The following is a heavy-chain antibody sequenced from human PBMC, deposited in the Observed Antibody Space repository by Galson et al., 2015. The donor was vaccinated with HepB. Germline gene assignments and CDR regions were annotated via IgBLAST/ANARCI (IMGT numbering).Heavy chain of an antibody. CDR3: ASTNLKIGVRGVIDY. CDR2: IYYSGST. V-gene: IGHV4-59*01. D-gene: IGHD3-10*01. J-gene: IGHJ4*02. CDR1: GGSISSYY. Sequence: SETLSLTCTVSGGSISSYYWSWIRQPPGKGLEWIGYIYYSGSTNYNPSLKSRVTISVDTSKNQFSLKLSSVTAADTAVYYCASTNLKIGVRGVIDYWGQGTLVTVSS.